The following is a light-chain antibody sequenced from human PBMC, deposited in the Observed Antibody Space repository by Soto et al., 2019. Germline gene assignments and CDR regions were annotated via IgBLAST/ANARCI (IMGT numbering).Light chain of an antibody. J-gene: IGKJ1*01. CDR3: QYYNTFSGT. V-gene: IGKV1-5*01. Sequence: IRLTQSPSSLSASVGDTVTVTFRASQSVSGWLAWYQQRPGKAPKLLVYGVSSLETGVPSRFSGSGSGTEFALTISSLQPDDFATYYCQYYNTFSGTFGQGTKVDIK. CDR1: QSVSGW. CDR2: GVS.